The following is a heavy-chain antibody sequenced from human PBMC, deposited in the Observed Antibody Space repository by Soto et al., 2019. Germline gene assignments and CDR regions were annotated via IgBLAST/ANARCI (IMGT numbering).Heavy chain of an antibody. D-gene: IGHD3-3*01. CDR1: GGSISSGGYY. Sequence: QVQLQESGPGLVKPSQTLSLTCTVSGGSISSGGYYWSWIRQHPGKGLEWIGYIYYSGSTYYNPSLKSRVTISVDTSKNQFSLKLSSVTAADTAVYYCARDRYWVGVVTFASGFDPWGQGTLVTVSS. J-gene: IGHJ5*02. CDR2: IYYSGST. CDR3: ARDRYWVGVVTFASGFDP. V-gene: IGHV4-31*03.